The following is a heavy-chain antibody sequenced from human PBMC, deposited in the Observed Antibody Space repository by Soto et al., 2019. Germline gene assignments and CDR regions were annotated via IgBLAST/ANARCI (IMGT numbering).Heavy chain of an antibody. V-gene: IGHV1-69*10. CDR2: IIPILGTA. Sequence: GASVKVSCKASGGTFSSYAISWVRQAPGQGLEWMGGIIPILGTANYAQKFQGRVTITADKSTSTAYMELSSLRSEDTAVYYCARVESNGYSYGLSYYYYGMDVWGQGTTVTVSS. D-gene: IGHD5-18*01. J-gene: IGHJ6*02. CDR3: ARVESNGYSYGLSYYYYGMDV. CDR1: GGTFSSYA.